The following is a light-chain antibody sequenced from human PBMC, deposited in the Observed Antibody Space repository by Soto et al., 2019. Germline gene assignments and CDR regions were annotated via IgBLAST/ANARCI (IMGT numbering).Light chain of an antibody. Sequence: DIEMTQSPASGSASVGDSVTITCRASQGISSWLAWYQKKPGKAHKXLIYAASSLQSGVPSRFRGSGSGTDLTINISRLKPEDVETDDCQQANSFPLTFGQGTRLEIK. CDR2: AAS. V-gene: IGKV1-12*01. J-gene: IGKJ5*01. CDR1: QGISSW. CDR3: QQANSFPLT.